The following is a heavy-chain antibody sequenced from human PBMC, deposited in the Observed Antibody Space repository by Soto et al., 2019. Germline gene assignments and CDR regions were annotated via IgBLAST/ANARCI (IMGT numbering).Heavy chain of an antibody. CDR1: GFSLSAGVG. J-gene: IGHJ4*02. CDR3: VHRSDSNDFSGNDY. CDR2: IYWNGDK. D-gene: IGHD3-3*01. Sequence: QITLKASGPTLVKPTQTLTLTCSFSGFSLSAGVGVVWIRQPPGKALEWLAIIYWNGDKRYSPSLNNRLTITHDSSANQVALTMTNMDAVDTATYYCVHRSDSNDFSGNDYWGQGLLVTVSS. V-gene: IGHV2-5*01.